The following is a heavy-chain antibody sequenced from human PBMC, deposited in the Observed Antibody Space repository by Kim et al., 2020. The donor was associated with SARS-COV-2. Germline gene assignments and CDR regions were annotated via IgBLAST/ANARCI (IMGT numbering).Heavy chain of an antibody. CDR2: ISFGGVT. CDR3: AGICGTTSCSDDY. V-gene: IGHV3-23*01. D-gene: IGHD2-2*01. J-gene: IGHJ4*02. Sequence: GGSLRLSCAASGFTFSNYGVSWVRQAPGKGLEWVSAISFGGVTDYADSVRGRFTTFRDNPKSTVYLQMNSLRAEDTAVYYCAGICGTTSCSDDYWGQGTL. CDR1: GFTFSNYG.